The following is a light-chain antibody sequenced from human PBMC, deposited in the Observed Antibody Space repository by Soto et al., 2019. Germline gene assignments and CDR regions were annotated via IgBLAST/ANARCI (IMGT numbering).Light chain of an antibody. J-gene: IGKJ1*01. CDR1: QSISSY. CDR3: LQYSNGPRT. V-gene: IGKV1-39*01. CDR2: AAS. Sequence: DIQMTQSPSSLSASVGDRVTITCRASQSISSYLNWYQQKPGKAPKLLIYAASSLQSGVPSRFSGSGSGTDFTLTISSLQPEDFALYYCLQYSNGPRTFGQGTKV.